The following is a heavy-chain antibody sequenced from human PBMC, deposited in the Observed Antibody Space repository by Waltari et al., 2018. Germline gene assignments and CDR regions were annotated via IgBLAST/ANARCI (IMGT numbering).Heavy chain of an antibody. J-gene: IGHJ5*02. Sequence: QVQLVQSGAEVKKPGASVKVSCKASGYTFTSYGISWVRQAPGQGLEWMGWISAYNGNTNDAQKIQGRVTRTTYTSTSTAYMERRSLRSDDTAVYYCARSITIFGVAPGWFDPWGQGTLVTVAS. CDR1: GYTFTSYG. CDR3: ARSITIFGVAPGWFDP. V-gene: IGHV1-18*01. CDR2: ISAYNGNT. D-gene: IGHD3-3*01.